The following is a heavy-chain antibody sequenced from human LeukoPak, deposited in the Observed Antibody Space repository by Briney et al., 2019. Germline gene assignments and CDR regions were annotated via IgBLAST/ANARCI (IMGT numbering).Heavy chain of an antibody. V-gene: IGHV3-23*01. CDR2: ISGSGGST. CDR1: GFTFSSYT. Sequence: PGGSLRLSCAASGFTFSSYTMSWVRQAPGKGLEWVSAISGSGGSTYYADSVKGRFTISRDNSKNTLYLQMNSLRAEDTAVYYCAKDSASREYQYYDFWSDYHLTPDFDYWGQGTLVTVSS. D-gene: IGHD3-3*01. CDR3: AKDSASREYQYYDFWSDYHLTPDFDY. J-gene: IGHJ4*02.